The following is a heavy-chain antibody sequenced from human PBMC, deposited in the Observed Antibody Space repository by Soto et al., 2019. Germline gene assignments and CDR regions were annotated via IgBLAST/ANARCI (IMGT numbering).Heavy chain of an antibody. Sequence: QVQLVQSGAEVKKPGSSVKVSCKASGGTFSSYAISWVRQAPGQGLEWMGGIIPIFGTANYAQKFQGRVTITADASTSTAYRELSSLRSEDTAVYYCARDRYRAYSSSSRYDYWGQGTLVTVSS. D-gene: IGHD6-6*01. CDR2: IIPIFGTA. CDR3: ARDRYRAYSSSSRYDY. CDR1: GGTFSSYA. J-gene: IGHJ4*02. V-gene: IGHV1-69*12.